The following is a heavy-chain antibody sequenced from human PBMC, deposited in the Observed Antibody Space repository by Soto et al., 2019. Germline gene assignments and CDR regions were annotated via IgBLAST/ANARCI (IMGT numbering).Heavy chain of an antibody. D-gene: IGHD6-19*01. J-gene: IGHJ3*02. CDR1: GDSVSGNRVT. V-gene: IGHV6-1*01. CDR2: TYYASKWNN. CDR3: PRKRSSSGCIGYDI. Sequence: SRTLSLTCAISGDSVSGNRVTWNWIRQSPSRGLEWLGKTYYASKWNNVYAGSVKSRIAVNPDTSKNQVSLQLNSVTPEDTAVYYCPRKRSSSGCIGYDIWGQVKMVTVSS.